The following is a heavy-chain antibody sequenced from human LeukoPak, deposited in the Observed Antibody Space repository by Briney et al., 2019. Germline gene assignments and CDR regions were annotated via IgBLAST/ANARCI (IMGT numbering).Heavy chain of an antibody. V-gene: IGHV4-39*07. D-gene: IGHD6-13*01. CDR1: GGSISSSSYY. Sequence: SETLSLTCTVSGGSISSSSYYWGWIRQPPGKGLEWIGSIYYSGSTYYNPSLKSRVTISVDTSKNQFSLKLSSVTAADTAVYYCAREGRSTIDYWGLGTLVTVSS. CDR2: IYYSGST. CDR3: AREGRSTIDY. J-gene: IGHJ4*02.